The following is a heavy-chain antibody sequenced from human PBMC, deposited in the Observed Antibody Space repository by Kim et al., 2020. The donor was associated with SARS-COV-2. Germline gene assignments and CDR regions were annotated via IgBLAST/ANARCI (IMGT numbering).Heavy chain of an antibody. J-gene: IGHJ1*01. CDR2: ITYDGSNK. CDR1: GFTFSSYA. CDR3: ARDSAIVVVPAAISVYFQH. Sequence: GGSLRLSCAASGFTFSSYAMHWVRQAPGKGLEWVAVITYDGSNKYYADSVKGRFTISRDNSKNTLYLQMNSLRAEDTAVYYCARDSAIVVVPAAISVYFQHWGQGTLVTVSS. V-gene: IGHV3-30-3*01. D-gene: IGHD2-2*02.